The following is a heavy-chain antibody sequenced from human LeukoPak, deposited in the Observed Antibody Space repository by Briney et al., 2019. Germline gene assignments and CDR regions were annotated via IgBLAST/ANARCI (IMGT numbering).Heavy chain of an antibody. CDR3: ARVLHAPYLIDS. CDR1: DSSITSTYY. Sequence: SETLSLTCTVSDSSITSTYYWAWFRQPPGKGLEWIATVFRLQTVRTFNNPSLESRVTMSLDPSQNQFSLNLTSVTAADTALYFCARVLHAPYLIDSWGQGTLVTVSS. D-gene: IGHD2-8*01. V-gene: IGHV4-38-2*02. J-gene: IGHJ5*01. CDR2: VFRLQTVRT.